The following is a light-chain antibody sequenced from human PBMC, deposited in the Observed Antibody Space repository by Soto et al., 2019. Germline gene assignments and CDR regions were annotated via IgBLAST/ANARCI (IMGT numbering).Light chain of an antibody. V-gene: IGKV1-27*01. CDR2: AAS. CDR1: QGISNY. CDR3: QKYNSAPKT. Sequence: IRLTQSPSSFSASTGDRVTLTCRASQGISNYLAWYQQKPGKVPKLLIYAASTLQSGVPSRFSGSGSGTDFTLTISSLQPEDVATYYCQKYNSAPKTFGQGTKVDIK. J-gene: IGKJ1*01.